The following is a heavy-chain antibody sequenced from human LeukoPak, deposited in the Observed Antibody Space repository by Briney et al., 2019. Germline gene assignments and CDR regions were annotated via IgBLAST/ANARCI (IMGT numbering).Heavy chain of an antibody. CDR1: RFTFRNYD. CDR3: AKFFAPSGGANGWPWTMDY. V-gene: IGHV3-23*01. CDR2: ISGSGTTT. D-gene: IGHD3/OR15-3a*01. Sequence: GGSLRLSCAASRFTFRNYDMTWVRQTPGKGLEWVAAISGSGTTTYSADFAKGRFIISRDNSKSTLYLQMNSLRADDTAVYHCAKFFAPSGGANGWPWTMDYWGQGTLVTVS. J-gene: IGHJ4*02.